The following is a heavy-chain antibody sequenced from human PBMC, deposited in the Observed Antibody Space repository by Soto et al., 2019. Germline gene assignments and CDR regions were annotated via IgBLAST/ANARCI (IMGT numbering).Heavy chain of an antibody. CDR2: IWYDGSNK. CDR3: ARARGDGYKNYYYGMDV. J-gene: IGHJ6*02. Sequence: GGSLRLSCAASGFTFSSYGMHWVRQAPGKGLEWVAVIWYDGSNKYYADSVKGRFTISRDNSKNTLYLQMNSLRAEDTAVYYCARARGDGYKNYYYGMDVWGQGTTVTVYS. D-gene: IGHD5-12*01. CDR1: GFTFSSYG. V-gene: IGHV3-33*01.